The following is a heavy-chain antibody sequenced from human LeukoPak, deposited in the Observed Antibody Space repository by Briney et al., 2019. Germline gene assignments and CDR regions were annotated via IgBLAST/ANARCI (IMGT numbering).Heavy chain of an antibody. CDR2: ISAYNGNT. Sequence: ASVKVSCKASGYTFTSYGISWVRQAPGQGLEWMGWISAYNGNTNYAQKLQGRVTMTTGTSTSTAYMELRSLRSDDTAVYYCARDRGVIKTSYYYYYGMDVWGQGTTVTVSS. CDR1: GYTFTSYG. CDR3: ARDRGVIKTSYYYYYGMDV. V-gene: IGHV1-18*01. D-gene: IGHD3-10*01. J-gene: IGHJ6*02.